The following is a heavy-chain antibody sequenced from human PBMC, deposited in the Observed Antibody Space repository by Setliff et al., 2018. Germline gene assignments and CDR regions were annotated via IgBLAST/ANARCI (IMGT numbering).Heavy chain of an antibody. CDR1: GFTVSSND. CDR2: LYGGGNT. D-gene: IGHD3-10*01. Sequence: GGSLRLSCAASGFTVSSNDMSWVRQAPGKGLEWIALLYGGGNTFYADSVRGRFTITGDSSKTAVYLQMNSLRADDTAVYYCRQWFGELSRDYWGPGTLVTVSS. V-gene: IGHV3-53*01. J-gene: IGHJ4*02. CDR3: RQWFGELSRDY.